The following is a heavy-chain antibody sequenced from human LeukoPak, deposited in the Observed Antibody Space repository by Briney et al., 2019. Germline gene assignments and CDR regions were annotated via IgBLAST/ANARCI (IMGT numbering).Heavy chain of an antibody. CDR1: GGSISSGDYY. CDR3: ARASHRGYDFRSGYWTNWFDP. J-gene: IGHJ5*02. Sequence: SQTLSLTCTVSGGSISSGDYYWSWIRQPPGKGLEWIGYIYYSGSTYYNPSLKSRVTISVDTSKNQFSLKLSSVTAADTAVYYCARASHRGYDFRSGYWTNWFDPWGQGTLVTVSS. V-gene: IGHV4-30-4*08. D-gene: IGHD3-3*01. CDR2: IYYSGST.